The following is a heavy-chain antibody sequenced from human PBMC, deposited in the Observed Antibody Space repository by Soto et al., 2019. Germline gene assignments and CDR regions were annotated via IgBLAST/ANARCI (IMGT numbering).Heavy chain of an antibody. D-gene: IGHD6-13*01. CDR3: ATNKAAGLPTYYYYGMDV. Sequence: LRLSCAASGFTLSSYEMNWVRQAPGKGLEWVSYISSSGSTIYYADSVKGRFTISRDNAKNSLYLQMNSLRAEDTAVYYCATNKAAGLPTYYYYGMDVWGQGTTVTVS. CDR2: ISSSGSTI. CDR1: GFTLSSYE. J-gene: IGHJ6*02. V-gene: IGHV3-48*03.